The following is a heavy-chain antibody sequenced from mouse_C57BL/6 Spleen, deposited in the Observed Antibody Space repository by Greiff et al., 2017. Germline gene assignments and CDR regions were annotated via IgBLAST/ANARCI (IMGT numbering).Heavy chain of an antibody. CDR3: ARRVDYDLDY. CDR1: GYAFTNYL. CDR2: INPGSGGT. D-gene: IGHD2-4*01. J-gene: IGHJ2*01. V-gene: IGHV1-54*01. Sequence: QVQLQQSGAELVRPGTSVKVSCKASGYAFTNYLIEWVKQRPGQGLEWIGVINPGSGGTNYNEKFKGKATLTADKSSSTAYMQLISLTSEDSAVYFCARRVDYDLDYWGQGTTLTVSS.